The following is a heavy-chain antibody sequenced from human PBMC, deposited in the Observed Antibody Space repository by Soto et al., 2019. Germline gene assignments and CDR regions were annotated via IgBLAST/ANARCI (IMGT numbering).Heavy chain of an antibody. J-gene: IGHJ6*02. CDR3: AAGATTVTHYGMDV. CDR1: GFTFTSSS. Sequence: SVKVSFNASGFTFTSSSVQWVRQSRGQRLEWIGWIVVGSGNTNYAQKFQERVTITRDMSTSTAYMELSSLRSEDTAVYYCAAGATTVTHYGMDVWGQGTTVTVSS. CDR2: IVVGSGNT. V-gene: IGHV1-58*01. D-gene: IGHD4-17*01.